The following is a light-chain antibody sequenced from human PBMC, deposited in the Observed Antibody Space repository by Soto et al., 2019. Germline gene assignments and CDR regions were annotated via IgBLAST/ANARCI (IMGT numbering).Light chain of an antibody. CDR3: AAWDDSLNGVV. Sequence: VLTQPPSVSEAPRQRVTISCSGSSSNIGNNAVNWYQQLPGKAPKLLIYYDDLLPSGVSDRFSGSKSGTSASLAISGLQSEDEADYYGAAWDDSLNGVVFGGGTKLTVL. V-gene: IGLV1-36*01. J-gene: IGLJ2*01. CDR1: SSNIGNNA. CDR2: YDD.